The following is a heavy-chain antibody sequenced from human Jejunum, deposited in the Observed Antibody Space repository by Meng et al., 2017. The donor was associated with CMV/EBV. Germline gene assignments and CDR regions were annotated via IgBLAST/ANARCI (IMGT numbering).Heavy chain of an antibody. CDR3: ARGLSTSSSGY. V-gene: IGHV4-39*07. CDR2: IYYTGST. CDR1: GDSISSSNYY. J-gene: IGHJ4*02. D-gene: IGHD6-6*01. Sequence: QLHLKESGPELVKPSETRSLLCTVSGDSISSSNYYWGWIRQSPGKGLEWIGSIYYTGSTYYNPSLKSRLTISIDTSKNQFSLKLSSVTAADTAIYYCARGLSTSSSGYWGQGTLVTVSS.